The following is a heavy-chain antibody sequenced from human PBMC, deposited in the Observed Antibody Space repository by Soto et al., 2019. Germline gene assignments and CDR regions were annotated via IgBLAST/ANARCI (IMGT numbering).Heavy chain of an antibody. Sequence: TLSLTCTLSGGSISSGGYYWSSIRQHPGKGLERTGYIYYSGSTYYNPSLKSRVTISVDTSKNQFSLSLSSVTAADTAVYYCARVNSARHLSALVAFDYWEQGTVVTDSS. V-gene: IGHV4-31*03. D-gene: IGHD5-12*01. CDR3: ARVNSARHLSALVAFDY. CDR2: IYYSGST. CDR1: GGSISSGGYY. J-gene: IGHJ4*02.